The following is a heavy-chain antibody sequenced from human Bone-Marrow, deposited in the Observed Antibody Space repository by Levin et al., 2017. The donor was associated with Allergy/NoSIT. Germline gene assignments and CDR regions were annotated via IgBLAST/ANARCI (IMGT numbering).Heavy chain of an antibody. V-gene: IGHV3-30*18. J-gene: IGHJ4*02. CDR3: AKDWDYGYTSPEIDY. D-gene: IGHD3-16*01. CDR1: GFTFSSSG. CDR2: ISFDGSNK. Sequence: AGGSLRLSCAASGFTFSSSGMHWVRQAPGKGLEWVAVISFDGSNKLSAGSVKGRFTISRDNSKNTLYLQMDSLRVDDTAVYYCAKDWDYGYTSPEIDYWGQGTLVTVSA.